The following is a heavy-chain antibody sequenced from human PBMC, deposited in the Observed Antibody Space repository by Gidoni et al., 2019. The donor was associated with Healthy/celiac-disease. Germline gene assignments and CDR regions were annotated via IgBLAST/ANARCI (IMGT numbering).Heavy chain of an antibody. CDR1: GFTFSSYG. CDR2: IWYDGSNK. CDR3: ARDRGRGSTVTGFDP. Sequence: QVQLVESGGGVVQPGRSLRLSCAASGFTFSSYGMHWVRQAPGKGLEWVAVIWYDGSNKYYADSVKGRFTISRDNSKNTLYLQMNSLRAEDTAVYYCARDRGRGSTVTGFDPWGQGTLVTVSS. V-gene: IGHV3-33*01. J-gene: IGHJ5*02. D-gene: IGHD4-4*01.